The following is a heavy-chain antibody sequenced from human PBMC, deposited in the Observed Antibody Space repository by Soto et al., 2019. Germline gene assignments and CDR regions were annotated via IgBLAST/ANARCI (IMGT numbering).Heavy chain of an antibody. J-gene: IGHJ4*02. Sequence: QVQLVQSGAEVKKPGASVKVLCKASGYTFTNYGISWVRQAPGQGLEWMGWISPYNGNTNYAQKVQGRVLMTTDTSSRTAYMELRSLRFDDTAVYYCARASDYGDYDFDYWGQGTLITVSS. CDR3: ARASDYGDYDFDY. V-gene: IGHV1-18*04. CDR1: GYTFTNYG. D-gene: IGHD4-17*01. CDR2: ISPYNGNT.